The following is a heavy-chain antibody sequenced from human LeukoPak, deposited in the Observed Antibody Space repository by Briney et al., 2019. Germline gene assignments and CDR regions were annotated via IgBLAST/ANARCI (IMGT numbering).Heavy chain of an antibody. Sequence: PSETLSLTCTVSGGSISSGDYYWSWIRQPPGKGLEWIGYIYYSGSTYYNPSLKSRATISVDTSKNQFSLKLSSVTAADTAVYYCARAVADIVVVVAATPVDIWGQGTMVTVSS. CDR3: ARAVADIVVVVAATPVDI. V-gene: IGHV4-30-4*01. CDR2: IYYSGST. J-gene: IGHJ3*02. CDR1: GGSISSGDYY. D-gene: IGHD2-15*01.